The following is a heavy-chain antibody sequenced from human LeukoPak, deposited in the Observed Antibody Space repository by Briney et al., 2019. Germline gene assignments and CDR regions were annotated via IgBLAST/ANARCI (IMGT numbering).Heavy chain of an antibody. CDR1: GFSLTTSGMC. Sequence: SGPALVKPTQTLTLTCTFSGFSLTTSGMCVSWIRQPPGKALEWLARIDWDEDKYFSTSLKTRLTTSKDTPKNQVVLTMTNMDRVDTATYFCARMGCGSYPNYFDYWGQGTLVTVSS. J-gene: IGHJ4*02. CDR2: IDWDEDK. CDR3: ARMGCGSYPNYFDY. D-gene: IGHD1-26*01. V-gene: IGHV2-70*11.